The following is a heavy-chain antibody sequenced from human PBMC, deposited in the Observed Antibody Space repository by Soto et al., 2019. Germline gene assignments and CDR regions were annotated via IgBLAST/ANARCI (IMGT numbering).Heavy chain of an antibody. CDR3: ARRYGGSNYYYGMDV. V-gene: IGHV5-10-1*01. J-gene: IGHJ6*02. Sequence: LKISCEGSGYSLTTHWINWVRQMPGKGLEWMGRIDPSQSYFNYNPSFQGHVTISADKSTSKAYLQWNSLEASDTAMYYCARRYGGSNYYYGMDVWGQGTTVTVSS. D-gene: IGHD1-26*01. CDR2: IDPSQSYF. CDR1: GYSLTTHW.